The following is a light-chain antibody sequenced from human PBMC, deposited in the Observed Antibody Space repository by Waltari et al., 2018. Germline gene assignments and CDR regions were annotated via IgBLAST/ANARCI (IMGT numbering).Light chain of an antibody. CDR2: AAS. CDR1: QSVSSP. CDR3: QQYDNWPQYT. V-gene: IGKV3-15*01. J-gene: IGKJ2*01. Sequence: EIVMTQSPATLSVSPGERATLSCRASQSVSSPLAWYQQKPGQAPRLLIYAASTRAAGSPARFSGSGSGTEFTLTISSMQSEDFAGYYGQQYDNWPQYTFGQGTKLEIK.